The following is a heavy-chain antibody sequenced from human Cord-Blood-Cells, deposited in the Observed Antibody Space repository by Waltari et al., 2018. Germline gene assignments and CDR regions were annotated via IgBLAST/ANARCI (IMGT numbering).Heavy chain of an antibody. Sequence: EVQLVESGGGLIQPGGSLRLSCAASGFTVSSNYMSWVRQAPGKGLGWVSVIYSGGSTYYADSVKGRFTISRDNSKNTLYLQMNSLRAEDTAVYYCARYIAARAFDIWGQGTMVTVSS. CDR3: ARYIAARAFDI. J-gene: IGHJ3*02. CDR1: GFTVSSNY. CDR2: IYSGGST. D-gene: IGHD6-6*01. V-gene: IGHV3-53*01.